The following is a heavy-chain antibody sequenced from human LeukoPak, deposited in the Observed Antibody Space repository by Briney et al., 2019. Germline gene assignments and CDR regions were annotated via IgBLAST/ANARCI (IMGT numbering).Heavy chain of an antibody. J-gene: IGHJ4*02. D-gene: IGHD3-22*01. Sequence: GGSLRLSCAASGFTFSSYAMSWVRQAPGKGLEWVSTISGSGSSTYYADSVKGRFTISRDNSKNTLYVQVNSLGTEDTAAYYCAKGSYYDSSGSFYFDYWGQGTLVTVSS. V-gene: IGHV3-23*01. CDR1: GFTFSSYA. CDR2: ISGSGSST. CDR3: AKGSYYDSSGSFYFDY.